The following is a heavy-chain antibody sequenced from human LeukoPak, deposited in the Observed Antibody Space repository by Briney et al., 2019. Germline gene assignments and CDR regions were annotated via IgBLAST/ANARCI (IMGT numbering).Heavy chain of an antibody. CDR3: AKGKDIVVVPAADIGAIGFDP. CDR1: GFTFSSYA. Sequence: GGSLRLSCAASGFTFSSYAMNWVRQAPGKGLEWVSAISGSGGSTYYADSVKGRFTISRDNSKNTLYLQMNSLRAEDTAVYYCAKGKDIVVVPAADIGAIGFDPWGQGTLVTVSS. D-gene: IGHD2-2*01. CDR2: ISGSGGST. V-gene: IGHV3-23*01. J-gene: IGHJ5*02.